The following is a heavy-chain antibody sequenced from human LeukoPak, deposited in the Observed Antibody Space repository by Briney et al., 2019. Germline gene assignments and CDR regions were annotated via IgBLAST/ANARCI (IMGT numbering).Heavy chain of an antibody. CDR1: GFTFRSYW. Sequence: GGSLRLSCAASGFTFRSYWMHWVRQVPGKWLVWVSLINSDGTTSHADSVKGRFTISRDNAKNTLYLQMNSLRAEDTVVYYCARSAADAFDHWGQGTLVTVSS. CDR3: ARSAADAFDH. CDR2: INSDGTT. V-gene: IGHV3-74*01. J-gene: IGHJ4*02.